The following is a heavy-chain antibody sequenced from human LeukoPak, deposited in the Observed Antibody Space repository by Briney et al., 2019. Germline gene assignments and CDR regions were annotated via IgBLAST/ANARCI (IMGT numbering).Heavy chain of an antibody. D-gene: IGHD3-10*02. CDR1: GFTFSSYS. CDR2: IRSSANYI. CDR3: ARHLANVRWGVNPRWFDP. V-gene: IGHV3-21*01. J-gene: IGHJ5*02. Sequence: GGSLRLSCAASGFTFSSYSMNWVRQAPGKGLEWVSSIRSSANYINYADSVKGRFTISRDNAKNSLYLQMNSLRADDTAVYYCARHLANVRWGVNPRWFDPWGQGTLVTVSS.